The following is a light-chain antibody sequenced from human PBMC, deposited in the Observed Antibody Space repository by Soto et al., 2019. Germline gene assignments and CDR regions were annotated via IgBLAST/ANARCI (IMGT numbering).Light chain of an antibody. CDR2: EVT. V-gene: IGLV2-8*01. CDR1: GSDVGGYNY. CDR3: CSYAGSNNFV. J-gene: IGLJ1*01. Sequence: QSVLTQPPSASGSPGQSVTISCTGTGSDVGGYNYVSWYQQHPGKAPKLMIYEVTKRPSGVPDRFSGSKSGNTASLTVSGLQAEDEAAYYRCSYAGSNNFVSGTGTKVTVL.